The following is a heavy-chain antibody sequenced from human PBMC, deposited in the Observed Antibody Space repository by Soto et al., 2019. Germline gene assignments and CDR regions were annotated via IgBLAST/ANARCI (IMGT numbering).Heavy chain of an antibody. CDR1: GYSFASYW. Sequence: GESLKISCQGSGYSFASYWIGWVRQMSGKDLEWMGTIYPGDSDTRYSPSFQGQVTISADKSLRTAYLQWTSLKASDTALYYCARTRSFTLGFYYDGMDVWGQGTTVTVSS. CDR2: IYPGDSDT. D-gene: IGHD6-6*01. J-gene: IGHJ6*02. CDR3: ARTRSFTLGFYYDGMDV. V-gene: IGHV5-51*01.